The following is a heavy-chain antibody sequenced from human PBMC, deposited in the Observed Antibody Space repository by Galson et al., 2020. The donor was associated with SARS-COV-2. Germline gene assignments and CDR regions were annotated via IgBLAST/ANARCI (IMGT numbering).Heavy chain of an antibody. Sequence: GGSLRLSCSASGFTFSSYRMPWVRQPPGKGLEWVSYIISSATDIYNADSVKGRFTISRDNAKNSLYLQMNSLRADDTAVYHCARVVYSGSGNYYPDVDYWGQGTLVIVSS. CDR1: GFTFSSYR. V-gene: IGHV3-21*05. D-gene: IGHD3-10*01. CDR3: ARVVYSGSGNYYPDVDY. CDR2: IISSATDI. J-gene: IGHJ4*02.